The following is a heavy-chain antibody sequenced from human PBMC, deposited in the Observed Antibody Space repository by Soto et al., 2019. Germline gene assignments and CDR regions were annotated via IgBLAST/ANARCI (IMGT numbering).Heavy chain of an antibody. Sequence: QVQLAQSGAEVKKPGASVKVSCKASGYTFTNYGISWVRQAPGQGLEWMGWISTYNGNTNYAQKLQGRVTMTTDTSTNAADMEMRSLTADDADVYYSSGGRHAGFWGQGTPVTVFS. D-gene: IGHD6-6*01. J-gene: IGHJ4*02. CDR1: GYTFTNYG. CDR3: SGGRHAGF. V-gene: IGHV1-18*01. CDR2: ISTYNGNT.